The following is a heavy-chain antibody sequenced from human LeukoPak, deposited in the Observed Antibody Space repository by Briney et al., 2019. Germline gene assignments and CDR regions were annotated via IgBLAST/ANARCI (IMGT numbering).Heavy chain of an antibody. J-gene: IGHJ6*03. V-gene: IGHV1-18*01. D-gene: IGHD5-18*01. CDR1: GSTFTIYG. CDR3: ARDLDTAMVTPYYMDV. Sequence: ASVKLSCTASGSTFTIYGISWVRQAPAPGLERMGWISAYNGNTNYAQKLHGRVTITTGTSTSTAYMELRSLRSDDTADYSCARDLDTAMVTPYYMDVWGKGTPVTVSS. CDR2: ISAYNGNT.